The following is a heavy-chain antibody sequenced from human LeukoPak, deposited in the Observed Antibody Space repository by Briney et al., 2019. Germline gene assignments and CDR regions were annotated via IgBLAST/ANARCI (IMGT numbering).Heavy chain of an antibody. J-gene: IGHJ4*02. CDR1: GYSISSNYY. D-gene: IGHD6-19*01. CDR2: IYHTGRT. CDR3: ARAQWLVPPYFDF. Sequence: SETLSLTCAVSGYSISSNYYWGWIRQPPGKGLEGIGSIYHTGRTYYNLSLKSRVTISVDTSKNQFSLKLNSVTAADTAVYYCARAQWLVPPYFDFWGQGTLVTVSS. V-gene: IGHV4-38-2*01.